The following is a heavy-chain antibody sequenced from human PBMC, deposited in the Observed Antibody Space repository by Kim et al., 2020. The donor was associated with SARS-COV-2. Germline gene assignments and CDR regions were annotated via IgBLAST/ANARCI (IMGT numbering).Heavy chain of an antibody. CDR1: GYTFTSYV. D-gene: IGHD3-3*01. CDR3: ARDRRITIFGVVTHGYYYYYMDV. J-gene: IGHJ6*03. V-gene: IGHV1-18*01. Sequence: ASVNVSCKASGYTFTSYVISWVRQAPGQGLEWMGWISAYNGNTNYAQKLQGRVTMTTDTSTSTAYMELRSLRSDDTAVYYCARDRRITIFGVVTHGYYYYYMDVWGKGNTVTVSS. CDR2: ISAYNGNT.